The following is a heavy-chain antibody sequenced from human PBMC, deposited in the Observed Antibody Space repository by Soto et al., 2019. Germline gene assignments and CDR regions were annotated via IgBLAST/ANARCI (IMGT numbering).Heavy chain of an antibody. Sequence: SQTLLLTCAISGDSVSSYSAAWNWIRQSPSGGLEWLGRTYYRSRFFSDYAESVKSRIIIDPDTSKNQFSLQLKSVTPEGTAVYYCVRDRYSSSGWFDPWGQGTPVTVSS. CDR3: VRDRYSSSGWFDP. CDR2: TYYRSRFFS. D-gene: IGHD3-10*01. CDR1: GDSVSSYSAA. J-gene: IGHJ5*02. V-gene: IGHV6-1*01.